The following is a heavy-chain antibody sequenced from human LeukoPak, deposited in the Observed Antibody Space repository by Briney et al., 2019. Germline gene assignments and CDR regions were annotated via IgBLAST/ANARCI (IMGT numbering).Heavy chain of an antibody. V-gene: IGHV3-30*18. CDR3: AKVGGYDILTGSDY. Sequence: GGSLRLSCAASVFTFSSYGMHLVRQAPGKGLEWVAVISYDGSNKYYADSVKGRFTISRDNSKNTLYLQMNSLRAEDTAVYNCAKVGGYDILTGSDYWGQGTLVTVSS. D-gene: IGHD3-9*01. CDR2: ISYDGSNK. CDR1: VFTFSSYG. J-gene: IGHJ4*02.